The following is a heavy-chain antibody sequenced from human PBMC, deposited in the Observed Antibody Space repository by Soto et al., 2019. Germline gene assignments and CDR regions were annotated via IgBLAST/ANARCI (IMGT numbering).Heavy chain of an antibody. CDR3: ARGSELESSYYGMDV. CDR2: ISYDGSNK. CDR1: GFTFSSYA. D-gene: IGHD1-1*01. Sequence: QVQLVESGGGVVQPGRSLRLSCAASGFTFSSYAMHWVRQAPGKGLEWVAVISYDGSNKYYADSVKGRFTISRDNSKNTLYRQMNSLRAEDKAVYYCARGSELESSYYGMDVWGQGTTVTVSS. V-gene: IGHV3-30-3*01. J-gene: IGHJ6*02.